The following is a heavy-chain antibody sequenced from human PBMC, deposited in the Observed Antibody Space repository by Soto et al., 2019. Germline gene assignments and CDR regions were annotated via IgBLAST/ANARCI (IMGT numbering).Heavy chain of an antibody. CDR3: AKAGSSSSLSVDY. Sequence: GGSLRLSCAASGFTFSSYGMHWVRQAPGKGLEWVAVISYDGSNKYYADSVKGRFTISRDNSKNTLYLQMNSLRAEGTAVYYCAKAGSSSSLSVDYWGQGTLVTVSS. V-gene: IGHV3-30*18. CDR2: ISYDGSNK. D-gene: IGHD6-6*01. CDR1: GFTFSSYG. J-gene: IGHJ4*02.